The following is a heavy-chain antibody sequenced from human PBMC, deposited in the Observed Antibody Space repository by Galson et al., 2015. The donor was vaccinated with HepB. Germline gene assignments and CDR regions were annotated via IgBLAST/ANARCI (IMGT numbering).Heavy chain of an antibody. CDR3: ASSLGHCSGGSCSNWFDP. V-gene: IGHV3-74*01. D-gene: IGHD2-15*01. Sequence: SLRLSCAASGFTFSSYWMHWVRQAPGKGLVWVSRINSDGSSTSYADSVKGRFTISRDNAKNTLYLQMNSLRAEDTAVYYCASSLGHCSGGSCSNWFDPWGQGTLVTVSS. CDR2: INSDGSST. CDR1: GFTFSSYW. J-gene: IGHJ5*02.